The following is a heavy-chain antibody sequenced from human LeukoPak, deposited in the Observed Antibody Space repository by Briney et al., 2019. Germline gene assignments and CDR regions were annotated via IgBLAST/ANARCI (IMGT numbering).Heavy chain of an antibody. CDR3: ARRGHFYAFDF. J-gene: IGHJ3*01. CDR2: IYYSGRT. Sequence: SETLSLTCTVSGDSVSNTNYYWVWIRQPPGQGLGCIGKIYYSGRTNYNPSLKSRVTISVDTSKNQFSLHLSSVTAADTAVYYCARRGHFYAFDFWGQGTLVTVSS. CDR1: GDSVSNTNYY. V-gene: IGHV4-39*01.